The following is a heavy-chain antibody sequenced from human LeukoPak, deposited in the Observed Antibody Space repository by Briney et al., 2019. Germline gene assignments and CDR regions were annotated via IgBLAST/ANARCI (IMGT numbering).Heavy chain of an antibody. D-gene: IGHD3-16*01. Sequence: PGESLRLSCAASGFTFSSYNMNWVRQAPGKGLEWVSSISSSSSYIYYADSVRGRFTISRDNAKNSLYLQMSSLRAEDTAVYYCARDRVMDDYWGQGTLVTVSS. J-gene: IGHJ4*02. V-gene: IGHV3-21*01. CDR2: ISSSSSYI. CDR1: GFTFSSYN. CDR3: ARDRVMDDY.